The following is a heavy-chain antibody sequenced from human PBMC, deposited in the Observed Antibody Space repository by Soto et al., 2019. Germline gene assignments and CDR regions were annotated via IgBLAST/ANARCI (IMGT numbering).Heavy chain of an antibody. D-gene: IGHD3-10*01. Sequence: QVQLVQSGAEVKKPGSSVKVSCKASGGTVSSYAISWVRQAPGQGLEWMGGIIAIFGTANYAQKFQGRVTITADESTSTAYMEMSSMRSETTALYYCARGDGSGSYYGYYFHYWGQGTLVTVSS. CDR3: ARGDGSGSYYGYYFHY. J-gene: IGHJ4*02. V-gene: IGHV1-69*12. CDR1: GGTVSSYA. CDR2: IIAIFGTA.